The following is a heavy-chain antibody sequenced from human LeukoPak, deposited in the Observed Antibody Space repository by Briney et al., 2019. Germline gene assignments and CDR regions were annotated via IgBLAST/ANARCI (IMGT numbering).Heavy chain of an antibody. CDR3: ARVNYGSGPRFDY. V-gene: IGHV3-7*01. Sequence: GGSLRLSCAASGFTFSSYAMSWVRQAPGKGLEWVANIKQDGSEKYYVDSVKGRFTISRDNAKNSLYLQMNSLRAEDTAVYYCARVNYGSGPRFDYWGQGTLVTVSS. CDR2: IKQDGSEK. J-gene: IGHJ4*02. CDR1: GFTFSSYA. D-gene: IGHD3-10*01.